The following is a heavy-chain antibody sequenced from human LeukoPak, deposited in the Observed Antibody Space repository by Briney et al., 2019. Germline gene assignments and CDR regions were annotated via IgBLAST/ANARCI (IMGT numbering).Heavy chain of an antibody. V-gene: IGHV3-21*01. D-gene: IGHD2-21*01. CDR1: GFTFSSYS. Sequence: GSLRLSCAASGFTFSSYSMNWVRQAPGKGLEWVSSISSSSSYIYYADSVKGRFTISRDNSKNTLYLQMNSLRAEDTAVYYCAKAPVTSCRGAYCYPFDSWGQGTLVTVSS. CDR3: AKAPVTSCRGAYCYPFDS. J-gene: IGHJ4*02. CDR2: ISSSSSYI.